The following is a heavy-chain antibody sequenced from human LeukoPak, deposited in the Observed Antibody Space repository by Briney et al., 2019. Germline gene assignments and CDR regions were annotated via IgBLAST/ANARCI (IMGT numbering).Heavy chain of an antibody. V-gene: IGHV1-69*05. CDR2: IIPISGTA. CDR1: GGTFSSYA. J-gene: IGHJ5*02. CDR3: AIIAVAGKSDP. Sequence: AASVKVPCKASGGTFSSYATSWVRQAPGQGLEWMGRIIPISGTANYAQKFQGRVTITTDESTSTAYMELSSLRSEDTAVYYCAIIAVAGKSDPWGQGTLVTVSS. D-gene: IGHD6-19*01.